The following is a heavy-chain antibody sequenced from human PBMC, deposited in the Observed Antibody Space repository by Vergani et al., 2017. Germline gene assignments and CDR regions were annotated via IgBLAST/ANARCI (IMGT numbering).Heavy chain of an antibody. CDR3: ARDLLRPGYHLLSRYYYGMDV. D-gene: IGHD2-2*01. CDR1: GFTFSSYS. J-gene: IGHJ6*02. V-gene: IGHV3-21*01. CDR2: ISSSSSYI. Sequence: EVQLVESGGGLVKPGGSLRLSCAASGFTFSSYSMNWVRQAPGKGLEWVSSISSSSSYIYYADSVKGRFTISRDNAKNSLYLQMNSLRAEDTAVYYCARDLLRPGYHLLSRYYYGMDVWGQGTTVTVSS.